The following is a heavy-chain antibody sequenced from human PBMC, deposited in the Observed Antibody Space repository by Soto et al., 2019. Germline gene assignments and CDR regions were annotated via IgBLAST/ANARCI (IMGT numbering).Heavy chain of an antibody. J-gene: IGHJ4*02. D-gene: IGHD3-16*01. Sequence: QVPLQQSGPGLVKPSQTLSLTCAISGDSVSSNSAAWNWIRQSPSRGLEWLGRTYYRSKWYNDYAVSVKSRITINPDTSKNQFSLQLNSVTPEDTAVYYCAKARIMITFGGVIPYYFDYWGQGTLVTVSS. CDR3: AKARIMITFGGVIPYYFDY. V-gene: IGHV6-1*01. CDR2: TYYRSKWYN. CDR1: GDSVSSNSAA.